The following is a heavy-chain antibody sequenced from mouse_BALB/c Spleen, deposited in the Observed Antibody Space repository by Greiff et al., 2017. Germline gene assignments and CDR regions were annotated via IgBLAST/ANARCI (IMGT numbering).Heavy chain of an antibody. V-gene: IGHV5-4*02. J-gene: IGHJ4*01. Sequence: EVQLVESGGDLVKPGGSLKLSCAASGFTFSDYYMYWVRQTPEKRLEWVATISDGGSYTYYPDSVKGRFTISRDNAKNNLYLQMSSLKSEDTAMYYCARDGGYYGSSEDAMDYWGQGTSVTVSS. CDR3: ARDGGYYGSSEDAMDY. CDR2: ISDGGSYT. D-gene: IGHD1-1*01. CDR1: GFTFSDYY.